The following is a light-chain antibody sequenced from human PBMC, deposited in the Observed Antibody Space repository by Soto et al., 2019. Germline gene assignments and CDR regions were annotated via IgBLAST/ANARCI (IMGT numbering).Light chain of an antibody. V-gene: IGKV3-15*01. CDR1: QHLNDN. CDR2: GAS. Sequence: EILMTQSPAALSVSPGERATLSCRASQHLNDNLAWYQHKPGRPPRLLIYGASNRATGIPDRFSGSGSGTQFTLTISSLQSEDFALYYCQQYDDWPRTFGQGTKLEIK. CDR3: QQYDDWPRT. J-gene: IGKJ2*01.